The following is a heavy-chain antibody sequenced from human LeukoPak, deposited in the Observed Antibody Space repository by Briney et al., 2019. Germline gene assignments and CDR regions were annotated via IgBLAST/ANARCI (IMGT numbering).Heavy chain of an antibody. V-gene: IGHV3-48*03. D-gene: IGHD2-2*01. Sequence: GGSLRLSCAASGFTFSSYDMNWVRQAPGKGLEWVSYISSSGSTIYYADSVKGRFTISRDNAKNSLYLQMNSLRAEDTAVYYCARDRADCSSTSCFHYYGMDVWGQGTTVTVSS. J-gene: IGHJ6*02. CDR2: ISSSGSTI. CDR1: GFTFSSYD. CDR3: ARDRADCSSTSCFHYYGMDV.